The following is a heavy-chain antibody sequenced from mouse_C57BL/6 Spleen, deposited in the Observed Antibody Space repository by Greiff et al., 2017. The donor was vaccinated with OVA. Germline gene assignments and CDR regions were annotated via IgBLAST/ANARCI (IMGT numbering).Heavy chain of an antibody. D-gene: IGHD3-2*02. CDR3: AREVDSSGYYAMDY. CDR1: GYTFTSYW. Sequence: VQLQQPGAELVKPGASVKMSCKASGYTFTSYWITWVKQRPGQGLEWIGDIYPGSGSTNYNEKFKSKATLTVDTSSSTAYMQLSSLTSEDSAVYYCAREVDSSGYYAMDYWGQGTSVTVSS. CDR2: IYPGSGST. V-gene: IGHV1-55*01. J-gene: IGHJ4*01.